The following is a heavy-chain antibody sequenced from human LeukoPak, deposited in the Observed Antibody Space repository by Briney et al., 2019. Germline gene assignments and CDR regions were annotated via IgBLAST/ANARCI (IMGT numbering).Heavy chain of an antibody. CDR2: ISSGM. J-gene: IGHJ3*02. V-gene: IGHV3-11*01. Sequence: GGSLRLSCAASGFTFNDYNMGWIRQAPGKGLEWVAYISSGMYYADSVKGRFTISRDNAKNSLYLQMNSLRADDTAVYYCARRIWGADSQSHTFDIWGQGTMVTVSS. CDR1: GFTFNDYN. D-gene: IGHD3-16*01. CDR3: ARRIWGADSQSHTFDI.